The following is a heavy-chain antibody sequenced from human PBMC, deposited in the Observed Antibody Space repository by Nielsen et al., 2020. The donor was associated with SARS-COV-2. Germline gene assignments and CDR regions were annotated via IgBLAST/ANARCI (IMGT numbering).Heavy chain of an antibody. D-gene: IGHD6-19*01. V-gene: IGHV3-43*01. CDR2: ISWDGGST. J-gene: IGHJ4*02. CDR1: GFTFDDYT. CDR3: AKDNGSGWYYFDY. Sequence: GESLKISCAASGFTFDDYTMHWVRQAPGKGLEWVSLISWDGGSTYYADSVKGRFTISRDNSKNSLYLQMNSLRTEDTALYYCAKDNGSGWYYFDYWGQGTLVTVSS.